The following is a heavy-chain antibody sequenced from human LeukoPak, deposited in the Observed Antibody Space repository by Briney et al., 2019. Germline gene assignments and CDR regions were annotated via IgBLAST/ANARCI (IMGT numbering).Heavy chain of an antibody. CDR1: GGSFSGHY. V-gene: IGHV4-34*01. CDR2: INHSGST. D-gene: IGHD3-16*02. CDR3: ARGGYYDYVWGSYRPYYFDY. J-gene: IGHJ4*02. Sequence: SETLSLTCAVYGGSFSGHYWSWIRQPPGKGLEWIGEINHSGSTNYNPSLKSRVTISVDTSKNQFSLKLSSVTAADTAVYYCARGGYYDYVWGSYRPYYFDYWGQGTLVTVSS.